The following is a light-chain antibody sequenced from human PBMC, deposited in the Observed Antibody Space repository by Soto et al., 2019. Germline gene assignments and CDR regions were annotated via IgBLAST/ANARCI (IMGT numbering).Light chain of an antibody. CDR2: GNS. Sequence: VLTQPPSVSGAPGQRVTISCTGSSSNIGAGYDVHWYQQLPGTAPKLLIYGNSNRPSGVPDRFSGSKSGTSASLAITGLQAEDEADYYCQSYDSSLSGSGVFGGGTKLTVL. J-gene: IGLJ2*01. V-gene: IGLV1-40*01. CDR1: SSNIGAGYD. CDR3: QSYDSSLSGSGV.